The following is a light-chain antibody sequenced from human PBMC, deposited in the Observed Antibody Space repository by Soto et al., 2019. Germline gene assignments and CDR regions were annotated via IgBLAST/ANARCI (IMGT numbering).Light chain of an antibody. CDR1: QGIRDD. J-gene: IGKJ2*01. Sequence: ALQMTQSPSSLSASVGDRVSITCRASQGIRDDLGWYQQKPGKAPKLLIFGASNLQSGVPSRFSGSGSGTDFTLMISSLQPEDSATYYCLQDYNYPYTFGQGTKLEIK. V-gene: IGKV1-6*01. CDR2: GAS. CDR3: LQDYNYPYT.